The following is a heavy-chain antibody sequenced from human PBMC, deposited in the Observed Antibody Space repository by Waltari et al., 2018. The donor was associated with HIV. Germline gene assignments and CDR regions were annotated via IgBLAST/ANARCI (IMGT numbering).Heavy chain of an antibody. V-gene: IGHV3-73*01. CDR1: GFTFSDSA. J-gene: IGHJ4*02. Sequence: EVRLLESGGGLVQPGGSLRLSCAVSGFTFSDSAIHWVRQPSGKGLEWVARIRTRTYNYATVYAASVRDRFTISRDDSTNTAFLQMDSLKIEDTAVYYCTSWPYISSSRHNYWGQGTLVTVSS. D-gene: IGHD1-20*01. CDR3: TSWPYISSSRHNY. CDR2: IRTRTYNYAT.